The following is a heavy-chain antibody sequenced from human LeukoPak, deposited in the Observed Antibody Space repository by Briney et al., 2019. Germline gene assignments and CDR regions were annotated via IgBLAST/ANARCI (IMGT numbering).Heavy chain of an antibody. V-gene: IGHV4-39*01. CDR3: ARQRVDFWSGCYPHFDY. J-gene: IGHJ4*02. CDR1: GGSISSSSYY. Sequence: SETLSLTCTVSGGSISSSSYYWGWIRQPPGKGLEWIGSIYYSGSTYYNPSLKSRVTISVDTSKNQFSPKLSSVTAADTAVYYCARQRVDFWSGCYPHFDYWGQGTLVTVSS. D-gene: IGHD3-3*01. CDR2: IYYSGST.